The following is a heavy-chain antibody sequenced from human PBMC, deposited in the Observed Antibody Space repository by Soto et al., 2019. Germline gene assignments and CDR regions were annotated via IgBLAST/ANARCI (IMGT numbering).Heavy chain of an antibody. CDR2: IDYSGST. V-gene: IGHV4-61*08. Sequence: SEPLSRTCTVSGGAISSGDYYWSWILHPPGKGLEWIGYIDYSGSTNYNPSLKSRATISVDTSTIQFSLKLTSVTAADTAVYYCAASKMWFGELPAQYDGLEVWGQGTTVTVSS. CDR1: GGAISSGDYY. J-gene: IGHJ6*02. D-gene: IGHD3-10*01. CDR3: AASKMWFGELPAQYDGLEV.